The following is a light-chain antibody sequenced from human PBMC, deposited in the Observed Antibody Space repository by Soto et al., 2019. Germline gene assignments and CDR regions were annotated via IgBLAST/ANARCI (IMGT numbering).Light chain of an antibody. CDR1: SSNIGAGND. CDR2: GNI. V-gene: IGLV1-40*01. Sequence: QSVLTQPPSVSGAPGQRVTISCTGSSSNIGAGNDVHWYQPLPGTAPKLLIYGNINRPSGVPNRFSGYKSGTSASLAITGLQVEDEADYYCKSYDNRLSGYVFGTGTKLTVL. J-gene: IGLJ1*01. CDR3: KSYDNRLSGYV.